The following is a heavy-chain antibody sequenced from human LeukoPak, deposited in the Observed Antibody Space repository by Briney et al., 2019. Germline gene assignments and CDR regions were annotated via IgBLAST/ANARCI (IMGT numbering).Heavy chain of an antibody. D-gene: IGHD6-19*01. V-gene: IGHV3-23*01. J-gene: IGHJ4*02. CDR2: ISGSGGST. CDR1: GFTFSSYA. CDR3: AKAEYSSGWPDFDY. Sequence: PGGSLRLSCAASGFTFSSYAMSWVRQAPGKGLEWVSAISGSGGSTYYADSVKGRFTISRDNPKNTLCLQMNSLRAEDTAVYYCAKAEYSSGWPDFDYWGQGTLVTVSS.